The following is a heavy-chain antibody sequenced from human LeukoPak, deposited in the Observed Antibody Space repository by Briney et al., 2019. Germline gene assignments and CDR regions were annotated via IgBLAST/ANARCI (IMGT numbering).Heavy chain of an antibody. CDR3: ARGRYCSSTSCYSYYNYYTMDV. D-gene: IGHD2-2*01. J-gene: IGHJ6*02. V-gene: IGHV3-7*01. CDR2: IKEDGSDK. Sequence: RGSLRLSCEASGFTFSNYWMGWVRQAPGKGLEWVALIKEDGSDKYYVDSVKGRFTISRDNAKNSLYLQMNSLRAEDTALYYCARGRYCSSTSCYSYYNYYTMDVWGQGTTVTVSS. CDR1: GFTFSNYW.